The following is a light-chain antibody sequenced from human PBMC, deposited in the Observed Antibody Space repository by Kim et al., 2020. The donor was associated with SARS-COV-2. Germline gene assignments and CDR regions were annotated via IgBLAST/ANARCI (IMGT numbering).Light chain of an antibody. J-gene: IGKJ4*02. CDR2: DVS. CDR3: HKYNKFPQT. V-gene: IGKV1-33*01. CDR1: RNINDY. Sequence: ASLEERVTLTCQGRRNINDYIEWYQKKPEEVPLLLIYDVSRLGTGVPARCSGRGAGADISLTISSLQPEDIATYYCHKYNKFPQTFGAGTKVDIK.